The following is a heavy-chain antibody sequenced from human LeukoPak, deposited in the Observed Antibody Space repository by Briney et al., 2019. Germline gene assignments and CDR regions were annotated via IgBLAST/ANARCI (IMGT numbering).Heavy chain of an antibody. CDR2: IYPGDSDT. CDR1: GYSSTSYW. Sequence: GESLKISCKGSGYSSTSYWMCWVRQMPGKGLEWMGIIYPGDSDTRYSPSFQGQVTISADKSICTAYLQWSSLKASDTAMYYCASTRHYYGSGSQRWGQGTLVTVSS. V-gene: IGHV5-51*01. CDR3: ASTRHYYGSGSQR. J-gene: IGHJ4*02. D-gene: IGHD3-10*01.